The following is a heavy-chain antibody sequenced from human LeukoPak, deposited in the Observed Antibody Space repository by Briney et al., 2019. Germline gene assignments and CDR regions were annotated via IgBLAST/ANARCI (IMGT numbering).Heavy chain of an antibody. D-gene: IGHD3-10*01. J-gene: IGHJ4*02. CDR3: ARGDYYSSGSYYSSALVYFDY. CDR1: GGSISSYY. CDR2: IYYSGST. V-gene: IGHV4-59*08. Sequence: SETLSLTCTVSGGSISSYYWSWIRQPPGKGLEWIGYIYYSGSTNYNPSLKSRVTISVDTSKNQFSLKLSSVTAADTAVYYCARGDYYSSGSYYSSALVYFDYWGQGTLVTVSS.